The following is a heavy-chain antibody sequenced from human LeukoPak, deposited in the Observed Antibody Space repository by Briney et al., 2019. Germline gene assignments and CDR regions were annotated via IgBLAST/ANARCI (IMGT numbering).Heavy chain of an antibody. CDR2: IYYSGST. J-gene: IGHJ3*02. CDR3: ARKVSTGYSGYESYAFDI. V-gene: IGHV4-39*01. Sequence: SETLSLTYTVSGGSISRSTYYCGWIRQPRGEGLEWIGCIYYSGSTYYNPSLQSRVTISVDTSKNQFSLKLSSVTAADTAVYYCARKVSTGYSGYESYAFDIWGQGTMVTVSS. D-gene: IGHD5-12*01. CDR1: GGSISRSTYY.